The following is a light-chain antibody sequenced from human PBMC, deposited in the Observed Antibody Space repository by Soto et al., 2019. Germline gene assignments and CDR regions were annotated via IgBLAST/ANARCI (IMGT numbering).Light chain of an antibody. CDR2: EDN. Sequence: FMLTQPHSVSESPGQRVTISCTRSSGSIASNYVQWYQQRPGSAPTTVIYEDNQRPSGVPDRFSGSIDSSSTSASLTSSGLKTEDEDDYYGQSYDSSNVVFGGGTKLTVL. CDR1: SGSIASNY. CDR3: QSYDSSNVV. J-gene: IGLJ2*01. V-gene: IGLV6-57*04.